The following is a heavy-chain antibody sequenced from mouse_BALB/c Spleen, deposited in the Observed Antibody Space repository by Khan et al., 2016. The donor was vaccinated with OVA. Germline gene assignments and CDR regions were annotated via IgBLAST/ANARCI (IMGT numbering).Heavy chain of an antibody. Sequence: EVKLLESGPGLVKPSQSLSLTCTVTGYSITSGYGWNWIRQFPGNKLEWMGYISYSGSTNYNPSLKSRISITRDTSKNQFFLQLNSVTTEDTATYYCARTARIKYWGQGTTFTVSS. CDR2: ISYSGST. J-gene: IGHJ2*01. V-gene: IGHV3-2*02. D-gene: IGHD1-2*01. CDR1: GYSITSGYG. CDR3: ARTARIKY.